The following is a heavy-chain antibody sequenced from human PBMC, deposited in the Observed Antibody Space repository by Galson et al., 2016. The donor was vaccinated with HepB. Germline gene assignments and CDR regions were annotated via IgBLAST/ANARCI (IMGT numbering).Heavy chain of an antibody. CDR2: TYYRSNWYN. Sequence: CAISGDSVSANSVAWNWIRQSPSRGLEWLGRTYYRSNWYNDYSVSVKGRITFNADTSKNQVSLHLNSVTPEDTAVYYCARVRGEGTLYGMDVWGRGTTVTVSS. D-gene: IGHD3-16*01. CDR1: GDSVSANSVA. CDR3: ARVRGEGTLYGMDV. V-gene: IGHV6-1*01. J-gene: IGHJ6*02.